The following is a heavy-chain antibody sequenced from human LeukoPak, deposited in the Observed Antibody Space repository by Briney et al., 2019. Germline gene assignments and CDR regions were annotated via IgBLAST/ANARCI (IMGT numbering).Heavy chain of an antibody. J-gene: IGHJ4*02. V-gene: IGHV4-61*02. CDR3: ARDLYGDKYYFDY. CDR2: IYTSGST. Sequence: SETLSLTCTVSGGSISSGSYYWSWIRQPAGKGLEWIGRIYTSGSTNYNPSLKSRVTISVDTSKNQFSLKLSSVTAADTAVYYCARDLYGDKYYFDYWGQGTLVTVSS. CDR1: GGSISSGSYY. D-gene: IGHD4-17*01.